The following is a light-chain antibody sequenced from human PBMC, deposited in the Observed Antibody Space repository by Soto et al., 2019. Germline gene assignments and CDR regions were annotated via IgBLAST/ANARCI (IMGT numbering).Light chain of an antibody. CDR1: QSVRSN. J-gene: IGKJ5*01. CDR2: GAS. Sequence: MTQSPATLPVSPEERGTLSCRAIQSVRSNLAWFQQKPGQAPRLLIYGASTRATGIPVRFSGSGSGTEFTLTISSLQSEDFAVYYCQQYNNWPPITFGQGTRLEIK. CDR3: QQYNNWPPIT. V-gene: IGKV3-15*01.